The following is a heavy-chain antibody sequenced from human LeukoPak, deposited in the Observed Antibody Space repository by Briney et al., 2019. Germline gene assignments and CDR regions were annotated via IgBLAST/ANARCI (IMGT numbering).Heavy chain of an antibody. CDR3: AKAGYSSSWSAYYFDY. CDR1: GFTFDDYA. Sequence: GGSLRLSCAASGFTFDDYAMHWVRQAPGKGLEWVSGISWNSGSIGYADSVKGRFTISRDNAKNSLYLQMNSLRAEDTALYYCAKAGYSSSWSAYYFDYWGQGTLVTVSS. V-gene: IGHV3-9*01. J-gene: IGHJ4*02. CDR2: ISWNSGSI. D-gene: IGHD6-13*01.